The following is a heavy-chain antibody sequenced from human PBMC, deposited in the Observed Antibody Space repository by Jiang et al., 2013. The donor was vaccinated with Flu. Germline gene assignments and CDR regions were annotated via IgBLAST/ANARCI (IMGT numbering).Heavy chain of an antibody. D-gene: IGHD3-3*01. Sequence: VQLLESWGRRRSSLGRSLRLSCAASGFTFSSYAMHWVRQAPGKGLEWVAVISYDGSNKYYADSVKGRFTISRDNSKNTLYLQMNSLRAEDTAVYYCARDNYDFWSGYYPYYYYYYGMDVWGQGTTVTVSS. CDR1: GFTFSSYA. V-gene: IGHV3-30-3*01. CDR3: ARDNYDFWSGYYPYYYYYYGMDV. J-gene: IGHJ6*02. CDR2: ISYDGSNK.